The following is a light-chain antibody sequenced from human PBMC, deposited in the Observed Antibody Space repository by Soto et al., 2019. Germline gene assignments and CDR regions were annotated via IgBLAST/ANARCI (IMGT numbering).Light chain of an antibody. J-gene: IGLJ2*01. V-gene: IGLV1-40*01. CDR1: SSNIGAGYD. Sequence: QSVLTQPPSVSGAPGQRVTISCTGSSSNIGAGYDVHWYQLLPGTAPKLLIYANNNRPSGVPDRFSGSRSGTSASLAITGLQAEDEADYYCQSYDSSLSASVVFGGWTKLTVL. CDR3: QSYDSSLSASVV. CDR2: ANN.